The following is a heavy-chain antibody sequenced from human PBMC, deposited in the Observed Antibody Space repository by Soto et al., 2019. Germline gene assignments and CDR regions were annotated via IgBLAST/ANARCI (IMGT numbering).Heavy chain of an antibody. CDR2: ISGSGGST. V-gene: IGHV3-23*01. J-gene: IGHJ6*03. CDR3: AKGPTNRPYYMDV. CDR1: GFTFSSYA. D-gene: IGHD5-12*01. Sequence: PGGSLRLSCAASGFTFSSYAMCWVRQAPGKGLEWVSAISGSGGSTYYADSVKGRFTISRDNSKNTLYLQMNSLRAEDTAVYYCAKGPTNRPYYMDVWGKGTTVTVSS.